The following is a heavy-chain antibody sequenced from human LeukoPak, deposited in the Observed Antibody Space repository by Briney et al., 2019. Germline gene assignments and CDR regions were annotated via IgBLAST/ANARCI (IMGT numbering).Heavy chain of an antibody. D-gene: IGHD2/OR15-2a*01. CDR1: GFTVSSNY. CDR3: AIDSDSTEDY. V-gene: IGHV3-21*01. J-gene: IGHJ4*02. CDR2: ISSTSYYI. Sequence: GGSLRLSCAASGFTVSSNYMNWVRQAPGKGLEWVSSISSTSYYIYYADSVKGRFTISRDNAKKSLYLQMSSLRAEDTAVYYCAIDSDSTEDYWGRGTLVTVSS.